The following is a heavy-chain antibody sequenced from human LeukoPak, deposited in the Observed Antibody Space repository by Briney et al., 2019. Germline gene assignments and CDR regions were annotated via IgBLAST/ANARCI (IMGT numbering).Heavy chain of an antibody. Sequence: GGSLRLSCAASGFTFSSYAMHWVRQAPGKGLEWVAVISYDGSNKYYADSVKGRFTISRDSSKNTLYLQMNSLRAEDTAVYYCARGQLWSYYHDYWGQGALVTVSS. CDR1: GFTFSSYA. J-gene: IGHJ4*02. CDR3: ARGQLWSYYHDY. CDR2: ISYDGSNK. D-gene: IGHD5-18*01. V-gene: IGHV3-30-3*01.